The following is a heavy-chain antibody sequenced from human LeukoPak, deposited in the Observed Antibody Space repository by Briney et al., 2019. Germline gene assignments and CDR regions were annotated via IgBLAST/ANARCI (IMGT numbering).Heavy chain of an antibody. V-gene: IGHV7-4-1*02. D-gene: IGHD4-11*01. CDR2: INTINGNP. J-gene: IGHJ4*02. Sequence: ASVTVSCTASGYTFTTYAIHWVRQAPGQRLEWMGWINTINGNPTYAQGFTGRFAFSLDTSVRTAYLQVNSLKGEDTAVYYCVREYSTMAFDYWGQGTLVTVSS. CDR3: VREYSTMAFDY. CDR1: GYTFTTYA.